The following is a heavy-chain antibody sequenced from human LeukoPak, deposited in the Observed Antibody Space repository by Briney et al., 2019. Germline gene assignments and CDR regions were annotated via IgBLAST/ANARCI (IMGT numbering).Heavy chain of an antibody. CDR2: IWYDGSNK. CDR1: GFTFSTYG. V-gene: IGHV3-33*01. Sequence: PGRSLRLSCAASGFTFSTYGMHWVRQAPGKGLEWLTDIWYDGSNKYYTDSVKGRVTISRDNSKNTLYLQMSSLRAEDTAVYYCARDSNSYGSGATIDYWGQGTLVTVSS. J-gene: IGHJ4*02. CDR3: ARDSNSYGSGATIDY. D-gene: IGHD3-10*01.